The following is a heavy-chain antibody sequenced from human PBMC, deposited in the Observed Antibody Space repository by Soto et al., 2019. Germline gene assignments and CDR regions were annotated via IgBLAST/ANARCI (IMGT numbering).Heavy chain of an antibody. Sequence: QVQLVQSGAEVKKPGASVKVSCKASGYTFTSYGISWVRQAPGQGLEWMGWISAYNGNTNYAQKLQGRVTMTTDTLRSXAYMELRSLRSDDTAVYYCARLSSRVLRYFDWLGPWGQGPLVTVSS. V-gene: IGHV1-18*01. CDR3: ARLSSRVLRYFDWLGP. J-gene: IGHJ5*02. CDR2: ISAYNGNT. CDR1: GYTFTSYG. D-gene: IGHD3-9*01.